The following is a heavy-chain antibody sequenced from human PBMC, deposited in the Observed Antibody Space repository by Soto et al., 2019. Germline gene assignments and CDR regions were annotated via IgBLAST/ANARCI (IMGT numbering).Heavy chain of an antibody. D-gene: IGHD5-18*01. CDR1: GYTFTSYA. CDR3: AKDIVRYTYGACDY. Sequence: ASVKVSCKASGYTFTSYAMHWVRQAPGQRLEWMGWINAGNGNTKYSQKFQGRVTITRDTSASTAYMELNSLGAEDTAVYYCAKDIVRYTYGACDYWGQGALVTVSS. J-gene: IGHJ4*02. CDR2: INAGNGNT. V-gene: IGHV1-3*01.